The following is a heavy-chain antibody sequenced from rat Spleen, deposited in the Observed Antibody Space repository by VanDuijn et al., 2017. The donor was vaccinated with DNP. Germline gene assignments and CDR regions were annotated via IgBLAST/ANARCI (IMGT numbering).Heavy chain of an antibody. D-gene: IGHD1-3*01. V-gene: IGHV3-1*01. CDR2: ISYSGGT. CDR1: NYSITSSY. CDR3: ARSVRATSYYAMDA. Sequence: EVQLQESGPGLVKPSQSLSLICSVTNYSITSSYRWSWIRKFPGDKMEWIGHISYSGGTGYNPSLKSRISITRDTSKNQFFLQLRSVTTEDTATYYCARSVRATSYYAMDAWGQGTSVTVSS. J-gene: IGHJ4*01.